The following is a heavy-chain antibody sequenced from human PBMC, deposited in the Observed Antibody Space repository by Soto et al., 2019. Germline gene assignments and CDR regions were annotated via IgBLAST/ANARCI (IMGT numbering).Heavy chain of an antibody. Sequence: GGSLRLSCAASGFTFSSYSMNWVRQAPGKGLEWVSSISSKGRFTISRDNAKNSLYLQMNSLRAEDTAVYYCARARGLVAVAGTAYYYYYMDVWGKGTTVTVSS. CDR3: ARARGLVAVAGTAYYYYYMDV. D-gene: IGHD6-19*01. V-gene: IGHV3-21*01. CDR1: GFTFSSYS. CDR2: ISS. J-gene: IGHJ6*03.